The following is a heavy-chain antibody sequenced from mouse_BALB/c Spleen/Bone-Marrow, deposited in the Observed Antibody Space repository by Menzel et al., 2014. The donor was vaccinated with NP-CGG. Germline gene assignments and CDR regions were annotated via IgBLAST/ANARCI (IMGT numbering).Heavy chain of an antibody. Sequence: VPLQQSGAELVKPGDSVKLSCTASGFHIKDTYMHWVKQRPEQGLEWIGRIDPGNGNTKYDPKFQGKATITADTSSNTAYLQLSSLTSEDTAVYYCAMYYYGSSLFAYWGQGTLVTVSA. CDR1: GFHIKDTY. CDR2: IDPGNGNT. V-gene: IGHV14-3*02. CDR3: AMYYYGSSLFAY. J-gene: IGHJ3*01. D-gene: IGHD1-1*01.